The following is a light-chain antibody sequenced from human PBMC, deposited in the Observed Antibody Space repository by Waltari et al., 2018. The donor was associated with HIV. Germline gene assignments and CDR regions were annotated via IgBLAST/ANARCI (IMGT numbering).Light chain of an antibody. Sequence: YVLTQPPSVSVAPGTTAKISCGGTNIGSNSVHWYQQRPGQPPVLVIYYDADRPSGIPERFFGSNSGSTATLTITRVEVGDEADYFCQIWNNSSDHWVFGAGTTLTVL. CDR1: NIGSNS. J-gene: IGLJ3*02. V-gene: IGLV3-21*01. CDR3: QIWNNSSDHWV. CDR2: YDA.